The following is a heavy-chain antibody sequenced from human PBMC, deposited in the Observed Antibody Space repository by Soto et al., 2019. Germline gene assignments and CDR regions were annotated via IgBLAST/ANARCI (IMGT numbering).Heavy chain of an antibody. Sequence: ASVKVSCKASGYTFTSYGIHWVRQAPGQRLEWMGWINAGNDDTKYSREFQGRVTLTRDTSASTAYMELSSLRSEDTAVYYCAKSGGSSGYSYADYWGQGTLVTVSS. D-gene: IGHD3-22*01. V-gene: IGHV1-3*01. CDR3: AKSGGSSGYSYADY. J-gene: IGHJ4*02. CDR2: INAGNDDT. CDR1: GYTFTSYG.